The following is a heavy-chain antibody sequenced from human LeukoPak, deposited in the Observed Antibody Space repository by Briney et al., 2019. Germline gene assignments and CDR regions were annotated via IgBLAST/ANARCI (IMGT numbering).Heavy chain of an antibody. D-gene: IGHD3-22*01. CDR1: GYTFSDYG. Sequence: ASVKVSCKASGYTFSDYGVSWVRQAPGQGLEWMGRISTYNDNTNYAQKFQGRVTVTTDTATNTAYMELRNLTSDDTAVYYCARGTYYDSSAYSGVRLFDYWGQGTLVTVSS. CDR3: ARGTYYDSSAYSGVRLFDY. CDR2: ISTYNDNT. J-gene: IGHJ4*02. V-gene: IGHV1-18*01.